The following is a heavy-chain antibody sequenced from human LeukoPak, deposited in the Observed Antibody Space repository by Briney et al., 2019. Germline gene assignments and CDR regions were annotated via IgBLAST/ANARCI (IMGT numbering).Heavy chain of an antibody. CDR3: AREVTMVRGVIHSDAFDI. V-gene: IGHV1-69*05. CDR1: GGTFSSYA. Sequence: ASVKVSCKASGGTFSSYAISWVRQAPGQGLEWMGGIIPIFGTANYAQKFQGRVTITTDESTSTAYMELSSLRSGDTAVYYCAREVTMVRGVIHSDAFDIWGQGTMVTVSS. J-gene: IGHJ3*02. D-gene: IGHD3-10*01. CDR2: IIPIFGTA.